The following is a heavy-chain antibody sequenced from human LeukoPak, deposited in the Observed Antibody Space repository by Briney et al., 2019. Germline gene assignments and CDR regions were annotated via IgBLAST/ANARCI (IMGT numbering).Heavy chain of an antibody. J-gene: IGHJ3*02. V-gene: IGHV3-7*01. CDR2: IKQDGSEK. Sequence: GGSLRLSCAASGFTFSSYWMSWVRQAPGKGLEWVANIKQDGSEKYYVDSVKGRFTISRDNAKNSLYLQMNSLRAEDTAVYYCARDQAPEQWLVWRAFDIWGQGTMVTVSS. CDR1: GFTFSSYW. D-gene: IGHD6-19*01. CDR3: ARDQAPEQWLVWRAFDI.